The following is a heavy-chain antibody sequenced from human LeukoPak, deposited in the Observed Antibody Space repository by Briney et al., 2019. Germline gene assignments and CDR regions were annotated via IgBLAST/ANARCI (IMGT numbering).Heavy chain of an antibody. CDR3: AKGEGIVVVPAAILDY. V-gene: IGHV3-23*01. CDR1: GFTFSSYA. Sequence: PGGSLRLSCAASGFTFSSYAMSWVRQAPGKGLEWVSAISGSGGSTYYADSVKGRFTISRDNSKNTLYLQMNSLRAEDTAVYYCAKGEGIVVVPAAILDYWGQGTLVTVPT. J-gene: IGHJ4*02. D-gene: IGHD2-2*02. CDR2: ISGSGGST.